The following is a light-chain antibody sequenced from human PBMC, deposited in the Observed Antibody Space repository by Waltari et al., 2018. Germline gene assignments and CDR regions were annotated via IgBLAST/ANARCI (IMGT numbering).Light chain of an antibody. CDR3: QQGYTTPLT. CDR2: DVS. V-gene: IGKV1-39*01. J-gene: IGKJ3*01. CDR1: QTIFNT. Sequence: IQLTQSPSSPSASGGARVTISCRSSQTIFNTLNSFEQRPGRAPKLLIFDVSNWYDGVSSRFSGGGSGTNFTLTINSLQPGDFATYFCQQGYTTPLTFGPATRLEIK.